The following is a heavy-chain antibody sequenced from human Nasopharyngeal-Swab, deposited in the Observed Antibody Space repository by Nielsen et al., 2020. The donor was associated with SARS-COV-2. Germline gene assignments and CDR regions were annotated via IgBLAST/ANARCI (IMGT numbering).Heavy chain of an antibody. CDR2: ISSSGSTI. CDR1: GFTFSDYY. V-gene: IGHV3-11*01. J-gene: IGHJ6*03. Sequence: GESLKISCAASGFTFSDYYMSWIRQAPGKGLEWVSYISSSGSTIYYADSVKGRFTISRDNAKNSLYLQMNSLRAKDTAVYYCARSAGITIFGVVIDYYYYMDVWGKGTTVTVSS. D-gene: IGHD3-3*01. CDR3: ARSAGITIFGVVIDYYYYMDV.